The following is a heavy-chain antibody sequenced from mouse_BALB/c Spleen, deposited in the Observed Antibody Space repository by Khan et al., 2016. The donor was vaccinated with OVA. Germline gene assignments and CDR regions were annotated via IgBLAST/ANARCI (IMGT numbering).Heavy chain of an antibody. V-gene: IGHV1-7*01. CDR3: ARRGLYDMLAY. CDR1: GYTFTTYW. J-gene: IGHJ3*01. CDR2: INPSTGYT. D-gene: IGHD2-12*01. Sequence: VKLQQSGAELAKPGASVKMSCKASGYTFTTYWMHWVKQRPGQGLEWIGYINPSTGYTESNQKFKDKATLTTDKSSSTAYMQLSSLTSEDSAVYYCARRGLYDMLAYWGQGTLVTVSA.